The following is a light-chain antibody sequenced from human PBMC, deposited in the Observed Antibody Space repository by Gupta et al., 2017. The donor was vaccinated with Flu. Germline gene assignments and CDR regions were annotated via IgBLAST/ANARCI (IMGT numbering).Light chain of an antibody. V-gene: IGKV3-20*01. J-gene: IGKJ1*01. CDR1: QSVSSSY. CDR2: DTS. Sequence: GTLSLSPGERATLSCRASQSVSSSYLAWYQQKPGQFPRLLIYDTSSRATGIPDRFSGSGSGTDFTLTITRLEPEDFAVYYCQQYGSSPWTFGQGTKVEIK. CDR3: QQYGSSPWT.